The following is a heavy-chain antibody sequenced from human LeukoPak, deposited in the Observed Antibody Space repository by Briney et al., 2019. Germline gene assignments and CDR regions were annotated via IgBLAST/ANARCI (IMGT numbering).Heavy chain of an antibody. D-gene: IGHD1-26*01. V-gene: IGHV4-39*07. CDR3: ARVILRGNYFDY. CDR2: IYYSGST. Sequence: SETLSLTCTVSGGSISSSSYYWGWIRQPPGKGLEWIGSIYYSGSTYYNPSLKSRVTISVDTSKNQFSLKLSSVTAADTAVYYCARVILRGNYFDYWGQGTLVTVSS. CDR1: GGSISSSSYY. J-gene: IGHJ4*02.